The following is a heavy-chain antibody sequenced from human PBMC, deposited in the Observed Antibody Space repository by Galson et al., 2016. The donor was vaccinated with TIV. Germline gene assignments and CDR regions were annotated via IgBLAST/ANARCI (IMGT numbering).Heavy chain of an antibody. CDR2: ISVSGIST. CDR3: VKDQRVPYSSGWYDY. CDR1: GFTFSSYA. J-gene: IGHJ4*02. V-gene: IGHV3-23*01. D-gene: IGHD6-19*01. Sequence: SLRLSCAASGFTFSSYAMSWVRQAPGKGLEWVSSISVSGISTYYADSVKGRFTISRDNSKNPLYLQMNSLRAEDTAVYYCVKDQRVPYSSGWYDYWGQGTLVTVSS.